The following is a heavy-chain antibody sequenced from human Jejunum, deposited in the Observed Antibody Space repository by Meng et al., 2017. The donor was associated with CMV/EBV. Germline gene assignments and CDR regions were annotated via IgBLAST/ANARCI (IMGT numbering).Heavy chain of an antibody. CDR2: INPNSGGT. D-gene: IGHD2-2*01. CDR1: GYTFTGYY. CDR3: ARDCSNTSCSDY. J-gene: IGHJ4*02. Sequence: QVQLVQSGAEVKKPGASVKVSCKASGYTFTGYYMHWVRQAPGQGLEWMGRINPNSGGTNYAQNFQGRVTMTRDTSISTTYMEPSRLRCDDTAVYYCARDCSNTSCSDYWGQGTLVTVSS. V-gene: IGHV1-2*06.